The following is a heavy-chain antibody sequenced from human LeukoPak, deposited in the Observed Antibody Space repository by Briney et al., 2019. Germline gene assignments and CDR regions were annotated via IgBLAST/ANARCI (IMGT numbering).Heavy chain of an antibody. CDR2: ISSSSSYI. V-gene: IGHV3-21*01. D-gene: IGHD3-22*01. J-gene: IGHJ4*02. Sequence: PGGSLRLSCAASGFTFSSYSMNWVRQAPGKGPEWVSSISSSSSYIYYADSVKGRFTISRDNAKNSLYLQMNSLRAEDTAVYYCARVPYYYDSSGYLFDYWGQGTLVTVSS. CDR1: GFTFSSYS. CDR3: ARVPYYYDSSGYLFDY.